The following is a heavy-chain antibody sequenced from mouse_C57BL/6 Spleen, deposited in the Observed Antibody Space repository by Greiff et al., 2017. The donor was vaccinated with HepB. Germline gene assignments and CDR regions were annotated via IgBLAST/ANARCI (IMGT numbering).Heavy chain of an antibody. D-gene: IGHD2-1*01. CDR2: INPSNGGT. CDR3: AREGRGKGYYFDY. Sequence: VQLQQSGTELVKPGASVKLSCKASGYTFTSYWIHWVKQRPGQGLEWIGNINPSNGGTNYNGKFKGKATLTADKSSSTAYMQLSSLTSEDSAVYFCAREGRGKGYYFDYWGQGTTLTVSS. V-gene: IGHV1-53*01. CDR1: GYTFTSYW. J-gene: IGHJ2*01.